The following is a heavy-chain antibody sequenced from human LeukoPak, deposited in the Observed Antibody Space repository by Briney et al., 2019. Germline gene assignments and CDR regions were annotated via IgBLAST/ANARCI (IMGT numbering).Heavy chain of an antibody. D-gene: IGHD2-21*02. CDR3: AKDPAYCGGDCYSSRLLDGGFDY. V-gene: IGHV3-23*01. J-gene: IGHJ4*02. CDR2: ISGSGGST. CDR1: GFTFSSYA. Sequence: GGSLRLSCAASGFTFSSYAMSWVRQAPGKGLEWVSAISGSGGSTYYADSVKGRFTISRDNSKNTLYLQMNSLRAEDTAVYYCAKDPAYCGGDCYSSRLLDGGFDYWGQGTLVTVSS.